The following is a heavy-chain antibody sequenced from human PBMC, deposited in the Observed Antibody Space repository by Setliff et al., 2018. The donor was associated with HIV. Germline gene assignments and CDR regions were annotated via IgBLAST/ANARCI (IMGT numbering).Heavy chain of an antibody. D-gene: IGHD5-18*01. J-gene: IGHJ4*02. CDR1: GFTFATYA. CDR2: ITDSGDST. V-gene: IGHV3-23*01. CDR3: ARTKHTADY. Sequence: PGGSLRLSCAASGFTFATYAMNWVRQAPGKGLEWVSTITDSGDSTYYADSVKGRFTISRDNSKNTLYLQMNSLTDADTAVYYCARTKHTADYWGRGTLVTVSS.